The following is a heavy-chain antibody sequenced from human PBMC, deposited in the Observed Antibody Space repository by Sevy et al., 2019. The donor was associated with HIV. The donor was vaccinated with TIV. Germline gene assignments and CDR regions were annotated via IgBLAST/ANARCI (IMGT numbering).Heavy chain of an antibody. V-gene: IGHV3-48*01. CDR1: GFTFSSYS. D-gene: IGHD2-2*01. CDR2: ISSSSSSI. J-gene: IGHJ5*02. Sequence: GGSLRLSCAASGFTFSSYSMNWVRQAPGKGLEWVSSISSSSSSIYYADSVKGRFTISRDNAKNSLYLQMDSLLAEDTAVYYCARGFCVSSSCSGSPWGQGTLVTVSS. CDR3: ARGFCVSSSCSGSP.